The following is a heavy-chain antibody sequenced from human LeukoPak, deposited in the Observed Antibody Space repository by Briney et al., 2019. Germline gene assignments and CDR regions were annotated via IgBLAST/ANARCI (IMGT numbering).Heavy chain of an antibody. J-gene: IGHJ4*02. V-gene: IGHV3-33*06. CDR3: AKDRGRVDYHFDF. CDR2: IWYDGSKT. Sequence: GRSLRLSCAASGFTFSSYAIHWVRQPPGKGLEWVAIIWYDGSKTYYADSVKGRFTISRDNSNSTLYLQMSSLRAEDTAVYYCAKDRGRVDYHFDFWGQGTLVTVSS. CDR1: GFTFSSYA. D-gene: IGHD4-11*01.